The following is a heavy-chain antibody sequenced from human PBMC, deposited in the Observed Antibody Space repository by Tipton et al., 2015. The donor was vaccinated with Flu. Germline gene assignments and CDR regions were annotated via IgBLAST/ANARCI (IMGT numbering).Heavy chain of an antibody. CDR3: AREIRRYCTNGVCYVGDWFDP. CDR1: GYTFTSYY. Sequence: QSGPEVKKPGASVKVSCKASGYTFTSYYMHWVRQAPGQGLEWMGIINPSGGSTSYAQKFQGRVTMTRDTSTSTVYMELSSLRSEDTAVYYCAREIRRYCTNGVCYVGDWFDPWGQGTLVTVSS. J-gene: IGHJ5*02. D-gene: IGHD2-8*01. CDR2: INPSGGST. V-gene: IGHV1-46*01.